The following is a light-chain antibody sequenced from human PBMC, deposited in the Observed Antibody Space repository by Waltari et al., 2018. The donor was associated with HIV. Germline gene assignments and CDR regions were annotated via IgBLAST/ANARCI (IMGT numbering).Light chain of an antibody. CDR2: NND. V-gene: IGLV1-44*01. CDR1: GSIGCHS. Sequence: HSVLTQPPSASGTSGQTAIISFSANGSIGCHSLPWYQHLPGATPKLVIYNNDQRPSGVPDRFSGSKSATSASLAITGVQSGDEGDYYCATWDDTLVTLVFGSGTRVVV. J-gene: IGLJ1*01. CDR3: ATWDDTLVTLV.